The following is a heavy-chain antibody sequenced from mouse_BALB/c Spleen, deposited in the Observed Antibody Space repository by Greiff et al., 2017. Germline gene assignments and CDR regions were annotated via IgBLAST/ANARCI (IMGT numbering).Heavy chain of an antibody. D-gene: IGHD1-1*01. Sequence: QVHVKQSGAELVRPGVSVKISCKGSGYTFTDYAMHWVNQSHAKSLEWIGVISTYYGDASYNQKFKGKATMTVDKSSSTAYMELARLTSEDSAIYYCARNDGSRIDYWGQGTTLTVSS. V-gene: IGHV1S137*01. CDR3: ARNDGSRIDY. CDR1: GYTFTDYA. J-gene: IGHJ2*01. CDR2: ISTYYGDA.